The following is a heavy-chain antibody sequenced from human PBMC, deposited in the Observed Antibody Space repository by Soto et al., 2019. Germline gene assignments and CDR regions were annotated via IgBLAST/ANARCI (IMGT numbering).Heavy chain of an antibody. D-gene: IGHD6-6*01. CDR3: ASTRGSSYDY. J-gene: IGHJ4*02. V-gene: IGHV3-53*02. CDR2: IYNGGGT. Sequence: EVQLVETGGGLIQPWGSLRLSCAASGFTVSGNYMSWVRQAPGQGLEWVSVIYNGGGTYYADSVKSRFTISRDNSKHTLYLQMNSLRAEDTAVYYCASTRGSSYDYWGQGTLVTVSS. CDR1: GFTVSGNY.